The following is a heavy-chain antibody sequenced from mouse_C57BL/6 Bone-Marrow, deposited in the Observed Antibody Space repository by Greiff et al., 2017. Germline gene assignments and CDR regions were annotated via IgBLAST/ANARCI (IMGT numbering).Heavy chain of an antibody. CDR1: GFTFSDYG. V-gene: IGHV5-17*01. Sequence: EVNLVESGGGLVKPGGSLKLSCAASGFTFSDYGMHWVRQAPEKGLEWVAYISSGSSTIYYADTVKGRFTISRDNAKNTLFLQMASLRSEDTAMYYCAVAYYSNYVPWFAYWGQGTLVTVSA. CDR2: ISSGSSTI. CDR3: AVAYYSNYVPWFAY. D-gene: IGHD2-5*01. J-gene: IGHJ3*01.